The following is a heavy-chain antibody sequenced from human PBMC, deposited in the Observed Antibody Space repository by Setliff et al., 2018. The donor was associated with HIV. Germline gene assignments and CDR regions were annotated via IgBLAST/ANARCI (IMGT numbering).Heavy chain of an antibody. D-gene: IGHD1-7*01. J-gene: IGHJ3*02. CDR2: INYDVSYE. CDR1: GFTFSAHG. Sequence: PGGSLRFSCAASGFTFSAHGMHWVRQAPGKGLEWVAFINYDVSYEYYADSVKGRVTISRDNSKNTVDLQMNSLRPEDTAVYYCAKDGDYANWDYDAFDIWGQGTLVTVSS. V-gene: IGHV3-30*02. CDR3: AKDGDYANWDYDAFDI.